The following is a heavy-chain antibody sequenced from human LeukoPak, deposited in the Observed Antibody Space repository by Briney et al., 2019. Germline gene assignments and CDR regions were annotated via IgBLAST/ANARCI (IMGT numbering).Heavy chain of an antibody. CDR1: GGSFSGYY. V-gene: IGHV4-34*01. CDR3: AREAPGDPPTTYNGFDP. Sequence: PSETLSLTCAVYGGSFSGYYWSWIRQPPGKGLEWMGEINHSGSTNYNPSLKSRVTISVDTSKNQFSLKLSSVTAADTAVYYCAREAPGDPPTTYNGFDPWGQGTLVTVSS. CDR2: INHSGST. D-gene: IGHD4-17*01. J-gene: IGHJ5*02.